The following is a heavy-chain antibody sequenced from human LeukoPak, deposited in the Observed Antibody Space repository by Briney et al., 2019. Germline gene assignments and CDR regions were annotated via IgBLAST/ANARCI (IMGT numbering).Heavy chain of an antibody. D-gene: IGHD3-22*01. CDR3: ARAKYSNGYSFDY. J-gene: IGHJ4*02. Sequence: PSETLSLTCAVYGGSFSGYYWSWIRQPPGKGLEWIGEINHSGSTNYNPSLKSRVTISVDTSKNQFSLKLSSVTAADTAVYYCARAKYSNGYSFDYWGQGTLVTVSS. V-gene: IGHV4-34*01. CDR1: GGSFSGYY. CDR2: INHSGST.